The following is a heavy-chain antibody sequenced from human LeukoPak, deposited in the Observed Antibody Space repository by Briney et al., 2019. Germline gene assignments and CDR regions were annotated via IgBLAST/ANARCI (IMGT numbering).Heavy chain of an antibody. CDR2: ISSSSSYT. Sequence: GRSLRLSCAASGFTFNSYGMHWVRQAPGKGLEWISYISSSSSYTNYADSVKGRFTISRDNAKSSLYLQMNSLRAEDTAAYYCARRPYYYESGSYHGMDVWGQGTTVTVSS. CDR1: GFTFNSYG. CDR3: ARRPYYYESGSYHGMDV. V-gene: IGHV3-21*05. J-gene: IGHJ6*02. D-gene: IGHD3-10*01.